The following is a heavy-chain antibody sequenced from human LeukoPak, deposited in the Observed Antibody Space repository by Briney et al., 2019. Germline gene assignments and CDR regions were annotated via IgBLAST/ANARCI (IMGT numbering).Heavy chain of an antibody. D-gene: IGHD3-10*01. CDR2: IYPGDSDT. V-gene: IGHV5-51*01. CDR1: GYSFTSYW. J-gene: IGHJ4*02. CDR3: ASALWFGELSAFDY. Sequence: GESLKISFKGSGYSFTSYWIGWVRPMPGKGLEWMGIIYPGDSDTRYSPSFQGQVTISADKSISTAYLQWSSLRASDTAMYYCASALWFGELSAFDYWGQGTLVTVSS.